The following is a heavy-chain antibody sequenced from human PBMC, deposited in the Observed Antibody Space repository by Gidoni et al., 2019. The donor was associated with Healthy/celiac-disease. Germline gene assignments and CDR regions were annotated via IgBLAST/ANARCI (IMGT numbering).Heavy chain of an antibody. CDR1: VYTFTSYG. CDR2: IRAYNGNT. V-gene: IGHV1-18*01. D-gene: IGHD3-3*01. CDR3: ARDSNYDFWSGYYYYGMDV. Sequence: QVQLVQSGAEVKKPAASVKVSCQASVYTFTSYGLSWVRQAPGQGLEWMGWIRAYNGNTNYAQKLQGRVTMTTDTSTITAYMELRSLRSDDTAVYYCARDSNYDFWSGYYYYGMDVWGKGTTVTVSS. J-gene: IGHJ6*04.